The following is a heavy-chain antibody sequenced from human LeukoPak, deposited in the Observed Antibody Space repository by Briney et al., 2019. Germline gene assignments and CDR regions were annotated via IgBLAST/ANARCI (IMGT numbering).Heavy chain of an antibody. V-gene: IGHV3-7*01. J-gene: IGHJ4*02. D-gene: IGHD2-2*01. Sequence: PGGSLRLSCAASGFTFSSYWMSWVRQAPGKGLEWVANIKQDGSEKYYVDSVKGRFTISRDNAKNSLYLQMISLRAEDTAVYYCARDSTDPRSRWFDYWGQGTLVTVSS. CDR1: GFTFSSYW. CDR2: IKQDGSEK. CDR3: ARDSTDPRSRWFDY.